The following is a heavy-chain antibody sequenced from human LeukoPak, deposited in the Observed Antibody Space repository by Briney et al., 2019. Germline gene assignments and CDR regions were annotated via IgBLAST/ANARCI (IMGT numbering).Heavy chain of an antibody. CDR2: IYTSGST. CDR1: GGSISSGSYY. V-gene: IGHV4-61*02. J-gene: IGHJ6*03. D-gene: IGHD2-15*01. CDR3: ARDRGPIVLMDV. Sequence: PSETLSLTCTVSGGSISSGSYYWSWIRQPAGKGLEWIGRIYTSGSTNYNPSLKSRVTISVDTSKNQFSLKLSSVTAADTAVYYCARDRGPIVLMDVWGKGTTVTVSS.